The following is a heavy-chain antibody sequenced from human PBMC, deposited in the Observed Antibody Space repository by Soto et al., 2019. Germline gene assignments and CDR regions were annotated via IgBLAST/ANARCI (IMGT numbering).Heavy chain of an antibody. CDR1: GYKLTAYY. Sequence: ASVKVSCKFSGYKLTAYYMHWVRQAPGQGLEWMGWINPGSGATSDAQTFQGRVTMTWDTSINTVYMEVTSLSPDDTAVYYCARLSKGYCSDTSCYSRLDPWGQGTLVTFSS. V-gene: IGHV1-2*02. CDR3: ARLSKGYCSDTSCYSRLDP. CDR2: INPGSGAT. D-gene: IGHD2-2*01. J-gene: IGHJ5*02.